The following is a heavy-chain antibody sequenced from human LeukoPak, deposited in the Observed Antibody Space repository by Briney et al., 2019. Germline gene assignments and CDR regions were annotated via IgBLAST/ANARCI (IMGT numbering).Heavy chain of an antibody. CDR3: ARVGQLGSGTPGYYFDY. Sequence: ASVKVSCKASGYTFTSYAMHWVRQAPGQRLEWMGWINAGNGNTKYSQEFQGRVTITRDTSASTAYMELSSLRSEDMAVYYCARVGQLGSGTPGYYFDYWGQGTLVTVSS. D-gene: IGHD3-10*01. CDR2: INAGNGNT. V-gene: IGHV1-3*03. J-gene: IGHJ4*02. CDR1: GYTFTSYA.